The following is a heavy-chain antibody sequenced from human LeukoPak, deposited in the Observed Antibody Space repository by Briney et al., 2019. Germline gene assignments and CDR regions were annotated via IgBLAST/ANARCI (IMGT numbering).Heavy chain of an antibody. CDR1: GGTVSSYA. V-gene: IGHV1-69*13. CDR2: IIPIFGTA. D-gene: IGHD5-12*01. J-gene: IGHJ4*02. CDR3: ARAIGNFRSRGSGYDLGPY. Sequence: ASVKVSCKASGGTVSSYAISWVRQAPGQGLEWMGGIIPIFGTANYAQKFQGRGTIAADESTSTAYMELSSLRSEDTAVYYCARAIGNFRSRGSGYDLGPYWGQGTLVTVSS.